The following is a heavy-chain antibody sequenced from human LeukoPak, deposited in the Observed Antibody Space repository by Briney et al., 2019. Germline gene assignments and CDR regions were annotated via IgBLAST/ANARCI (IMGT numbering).Heavy chain of an antibody. V-gene: IGHV3-49*04. J-gene: IGHJ6*04. Sequence: GGSLRLSCTASEFTFGDYAISWVRQAPGKGLEWLGFIRSKDNDGTTDYAASVKGRFIISRDDSKSVAYLEMNDLKTEDTAVYYCTRDRWGGGYISRGMDVWGKGTTVTISS. CDR3: TRDRWGGGYISRGMDV. CDR1: EFTFGDYA. D-gene: IGHD5-12*01. CDR2: IRSKDNDGTT.